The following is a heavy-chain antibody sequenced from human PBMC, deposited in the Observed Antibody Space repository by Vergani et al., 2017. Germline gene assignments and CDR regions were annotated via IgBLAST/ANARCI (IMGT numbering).Heavy chain of an antibody. CDR2: IWYDGSNK. CDR1: GFTFSSYG. Sequence: QVQLVESGGGVVQPGRSLRLSCAASGFTFSSYGMHWVRQAPGKGLEWVAVIWYDGSNKYYADSVKGRFTISRDNSKNTLYLQMNSLRAEDTAVYYCARVTVAGTGYYYYYYMDVWGKGTTVTVSS. J-gene: IGHJ6*03. V-gene: IGHV3-33*08. CDR3: ARVTVAGTGYYYYYYMDV. D-gene: IGHD6-13*01.